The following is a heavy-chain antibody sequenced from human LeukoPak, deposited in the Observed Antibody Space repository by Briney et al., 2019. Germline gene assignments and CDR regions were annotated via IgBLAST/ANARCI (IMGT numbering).Heavy chain of an antibody. Sequence: PSQTLSLTCTVSGGPISSGGYYWSWIRQPPGKGLEWIGYIYHSGSTYYNPSLKSRVTISVDRSKNQFSLKLKSVTAADTAVYYCARVGGYYYGSGRKAQLFDYWGQGTLVTVSS. CDR3: ARVGGYYYGSGRKAQLFDY. D-gene: IGHD3-10*01. V-gene: IGHV4-30-2*01. CDR2: IYHSGST. CDR1: GGPISSGGYY. J-gene: IGHJ4*02.